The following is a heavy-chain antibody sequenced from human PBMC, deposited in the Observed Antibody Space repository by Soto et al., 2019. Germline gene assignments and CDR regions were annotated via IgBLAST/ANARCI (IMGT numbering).Heavy chain of an antibody. V-gene: IGHV1-46*01. CDR3: ARENDSSGYYAY. CDR2: INPSGGST. J-gene: IGHJ4*02. Sequence: ASVVSCKASGYTFTGYYMHWVRQAPGQGLEWMGIINPSGGSTSYAQKFQGRVTMTRDTSTSTVYMELSSLRSEDTAVYYCARENDSSGYYAYWGQGTLVTVSS. D-gene: IGHD3-22*01. CDR1: GYTFTGYY.